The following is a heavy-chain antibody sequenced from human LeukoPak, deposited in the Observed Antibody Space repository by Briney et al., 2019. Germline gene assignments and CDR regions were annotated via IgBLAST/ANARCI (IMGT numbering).Heavy chain of an antibody. D-gene: IGHD1-26*01. V-gene: IGHV4-4*07. CDR1: GGSISNYF. J-gene: IGHJ4*02. CDR2: IYTTGRT. CDR3: ARLDGSYYVIDY. Sequence: SSETLSLTCTVSGGSISNYFWSWIRQPAGKGLEWIGRIYTTGRTDYNPSLKSRVTMSVDASKNQFSLKLSSVTAADTAVYYCARLDGSYYVIDYWGQGTLVTVSS.